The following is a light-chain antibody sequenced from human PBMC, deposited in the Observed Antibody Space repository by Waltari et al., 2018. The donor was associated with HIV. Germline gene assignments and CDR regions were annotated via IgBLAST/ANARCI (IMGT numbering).Light chain of an antibody. CDR1: QSVSSN. J-gene: IGKJ1*01. CDR2: GAS. V-gene: IGKV3-15*01. Sequence: EIVVTQSPATLSVSPGERATLSCRASQSVSSNLAWYQPKPGQAPRLLFYGASTRAHGIPARFSGSGSGTEFSLTITSLQSEDFAVYYCQQYNNWPQGTFGQGTKVEI. CDR3: QQYNNWPQGT.